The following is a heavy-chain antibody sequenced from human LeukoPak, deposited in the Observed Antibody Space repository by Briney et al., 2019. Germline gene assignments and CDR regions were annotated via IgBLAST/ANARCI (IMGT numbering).Heavy chain of an antibody. D-gene: IGHD2-15*01. V-gene: IGHV3-30*04. Sequence: GGSLRLSCAASGFTFSNYAMHWVRQAPGEGLEWVAVISYDGSDKYYADSVKGRFTISRDNSKNTLYLQMNSLRAEDTAVYYCAREPPNCSGGSCYTFDYWGQGTLVTVSS. CDR1: GFTFSNYA. CDR2: ISYDGSDK. J-gene: IGHJ4*02. CDR3: AREPPNCSGGSCYTFDY.